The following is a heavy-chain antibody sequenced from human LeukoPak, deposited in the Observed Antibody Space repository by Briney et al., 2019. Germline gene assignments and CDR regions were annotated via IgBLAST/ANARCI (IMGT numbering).Heavy chain of an antibody. J-gene: IGHJ4*02. CDR2: ISGSGGST. Sequence: PGGSLRLSCIASGFTFSSYTMSWVRRAPGKGLEWVSAISGSGGSTYYADSVKGRFTISRDNSKNTLYLQMNSLRAEDTAVYYCAKDRSSTSSYWGQGTLVTVSS. CDR3: AKDRSSTSSY. CDR1: GFTFSSYT. V-gene: IGHV3-23*01. D-gene: IGHD2-2*01.